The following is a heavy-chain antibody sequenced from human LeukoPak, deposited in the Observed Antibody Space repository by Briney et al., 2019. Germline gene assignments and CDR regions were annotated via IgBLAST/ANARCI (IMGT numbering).Heavy chain of an antibody. CDR2: IYHSGST. Sequence: EIYHSGSTNYNPSLKSRVTISVDKSKNQFSLKLSSVTAADTAVYYCAATDYDSSGWFDYWGQGTLVTVSS. V-gene: IGHV4-4*02. CDR3: AATDYDSSGWFDY. J-gene: IGHJ4*02. D-gene: IGHD3-22*01.